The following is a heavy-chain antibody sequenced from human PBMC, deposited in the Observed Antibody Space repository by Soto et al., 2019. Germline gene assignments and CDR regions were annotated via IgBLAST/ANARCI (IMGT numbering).Heavy chain of an antibody. CDR3: ARGDGYYYFDY. V-gene: IGHV1-3*01. CDR2: INAGNGNT. D-gene: IGHD3-22*01. Sequence: QVQPVQSGAEVKKPGASVKVSCKASGYTFTSYAMHWVRQAPGQRLEWMGWINAGNGNTKYSQKFQGRVTITRDTSASTAYMELSSLRSEYTAVYYCARGDGYYYFDYWGQGTLVTVSS. J-gene: IGHJ4*02. CDR1: GYTFTSYA.